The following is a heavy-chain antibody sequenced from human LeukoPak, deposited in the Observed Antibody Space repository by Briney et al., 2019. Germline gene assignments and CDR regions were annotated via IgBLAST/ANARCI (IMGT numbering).Heavy chain of an antibody. J-gene: IGHJ4*02. D-gene: IGHD3-10*01. CDR2: IRYDGSNK. V-gene: IGHV3-30*02. Sequence: GGSLRLSCAASGFTFSSYDMHWVRQAPGKGLEWVAFIRYDGSNKYYADSVKGRFTISRDNSKNTLYLQMNSLRAEDTAVYYCAKGLLLWFGGAESIEAFDYWGQGTLVTVSS. CDR1: GFTFSSYD. CDR3: AKGLLLWFGGAESIEAFDY.